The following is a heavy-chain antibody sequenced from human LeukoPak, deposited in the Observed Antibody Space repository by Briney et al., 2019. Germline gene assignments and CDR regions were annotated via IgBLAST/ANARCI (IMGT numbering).Heavy chain of an antibody. CDR2: IYYSGRI. CDR1: GDSIRSKTYF. Sequence: SQTLSLTCTVSGDSIRSKTYFWTWIRQHPGKGLEWIGYIYYSGRIYYNPSLKSRVTISLDTSKSQFSLKLDSVTAADTAVYFCARDTSAAGNIDSWGQGTLVTVSS. J-gene: IGHJ4*02. V-gene: IGHV4-31*03. CDR3: ARDTSAAGNIDS. D-gene: IGHD6-25*01.